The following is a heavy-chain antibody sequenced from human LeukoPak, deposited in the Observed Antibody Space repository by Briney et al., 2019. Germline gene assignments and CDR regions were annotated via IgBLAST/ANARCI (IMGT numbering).Heavy chain of an antibody. Sequence: SQTLSLTCTVSGCSLRSGGNYWTWIPQNPGKCLEWIGYINYSGNTYYYPSLKSRVTISVDTSKNQFSLKLSSVTAADTAVYYCARNELISSNYYYYGMDVWGQGTTVTVSS. J-gene: IGHJ6*02. V-gene: IGHV4-31*03. CDR1: GCSLRSGGNY. CDR3: ARNELISSNYYYYGMDV. CDR2: INYSGNT.